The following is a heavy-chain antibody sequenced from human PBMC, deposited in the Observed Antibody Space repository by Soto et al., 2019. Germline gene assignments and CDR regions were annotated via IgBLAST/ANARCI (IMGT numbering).Heavy chain of an antibody. CDR3: ARDHMVTIFGVVIDLNPRPLDY. J-gene: IGHJ4*02. CDR1: GFTFSSYA. Sequence: QVQLVESGGGVVQPGRSLRLSCAASGFTFSSYAMHWVRQAPGKGLEWVAVISYDGSNKYYADSVKGRFTISRDNSKNTLYLQMNSLRAEDTAVYYCARDHMVTIFGVVIDLNPRPLDYWGQGTLVTVSS. CDR2: ISYDGSNK. D-gene: IGHD3-3*01. V-gene: IGHV3-30-3*01.